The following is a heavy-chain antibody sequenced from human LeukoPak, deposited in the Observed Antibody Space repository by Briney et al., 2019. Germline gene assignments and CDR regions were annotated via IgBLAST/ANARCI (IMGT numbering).Heavy chain of an antibody. CDR1: GFTFISYG. J-gene: IGHJ4*02. Sequence: PGRSLRLSCAASGFTFISYGMHWVRQAPGKGLEWVAVVWYDGTNTYYAESVKGRFTISRDNSKNTLYLQMNSLRAEDTAAYYCAKDRSSGYYSFHYWGQGTLVTVSS. V-gene: IGHV3-33*06. CDR3: AKDRSSGYYSFHY. D-gene: IGHD3-22*01. CDR2: VWYDGTNT.